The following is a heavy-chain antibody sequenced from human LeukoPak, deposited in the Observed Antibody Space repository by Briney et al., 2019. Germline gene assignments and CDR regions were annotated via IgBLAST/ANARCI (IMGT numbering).Heavy chain of an antibody. Sequence: WGSLRLSCAASGFTFSSYGMSRVRQAPGKGLEWVSAISGSGGSTYYADSVKGRFTISRDNSKNTLYLQMNSLRAEDTAVYYCAKSKYSSSCFGDYHFEYWGQGTLVTVSS. CDR1: GFTFSSYG. V-gene: IGHV3-23*01. J-gene: IGHJ4*02. CDR2: ISGSGGST. D-gene: IGHD6-13*01. CDR3: AKSKYSSSCFGDYHFEY.